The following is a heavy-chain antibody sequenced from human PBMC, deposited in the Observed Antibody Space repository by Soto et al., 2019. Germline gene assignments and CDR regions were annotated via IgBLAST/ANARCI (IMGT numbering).Heavy chain of an antibody. V-gene: IGHV3-9*01. CDR3: TRKGKN. CDR1: YA. Sequence: YAMHWVRQVPGKGLEWVSGISWNSARIAYADSVKGRFTISRDNAKNSLYLQMHTLRAEDTAVYYCTRKGKNWGQGTLVTVSS. CDR2: ISWNSARI. J-gene: IGHJ4*02.